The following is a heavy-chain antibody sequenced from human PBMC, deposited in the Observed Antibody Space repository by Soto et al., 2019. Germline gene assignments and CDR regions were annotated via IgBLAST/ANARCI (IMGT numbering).Heavy chain of an antibody. CDR1: GFTFSSYA. Sequence: GGSLRLSCAASGFTFSSYAMSWVRQAPGKGLEWVSAISGSGGSTYYADSVKGRFTISRDNSKNTLYLQMNSLRAEDTAVYYCAKDPTVTRGWGTTFDYWGQGTLVTVSS. D-gene: IGHD4-4*01. CDR3: AKDPTVTRGWGTTFDY. CDR2: ISGSGGST. V-gene: IGHV3-23*01. J-gene: IGHJ4*02.